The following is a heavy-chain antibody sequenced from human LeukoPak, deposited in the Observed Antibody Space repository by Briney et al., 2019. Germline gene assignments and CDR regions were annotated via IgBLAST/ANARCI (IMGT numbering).Heavy chain of an antibody. Sequence: GGSLRLSCAASGFTFSSYAMSWVRQAPGKGLEWVSAISGSGGSTYYADSVKGRFTISRDNSKNTLYLQMNSLRAEDTAVYYCANGHYYDSSGYYPPYYFDYWGQGTLVTVSS. CDR1: GFTFSSYA. CDR3: ANGHYYDSSGYYPPYYFDY. D-gene: IGHD3-22*01. V-gene: IGHV3-23*01. J-gene: IGHJ4*02. CDR2: ISGSGGST.